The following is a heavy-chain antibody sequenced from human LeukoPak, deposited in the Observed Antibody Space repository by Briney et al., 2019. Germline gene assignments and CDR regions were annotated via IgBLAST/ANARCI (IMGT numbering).Heavy chain of an antibody. D-gene: IGHD6-13*01. V-gene: IGHV3-23*01. Sequence: GGSLRLSCAASGFAFSSYAMSWVRQAPGKGLEWVSAISGSGGNTYYVDSVKGRFTISRDNAKNSVYLQMNSLRAEDTAVYYCARGLWYGLDYWGQGTLVTVSS. CDR1: GFAFSSYA. CDR2: ISGSGGNT. CDR3: ARGLWYGLDY. J-gene: IGHJ4*02.